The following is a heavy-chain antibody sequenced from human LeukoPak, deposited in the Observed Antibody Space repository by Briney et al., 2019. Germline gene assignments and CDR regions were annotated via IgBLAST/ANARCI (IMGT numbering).Heavy chain of an antibody. Sequence: SETLSLTCAVYGGSFSGYYWSWIRQPPGKGLEWIGEINHSGCTNYNPSLKSRVTISVDTSKNQFSLRLSSVTAADTAVYYCATTISPSNYYFDYWGQGTLVTVSS. V-gene: IGHV4-34*01. J-gene: IGHJ4*02. CDR2: INHSGCT. CDR3: ATTISPSNYYFDY. D-gene: IGHD3-9*01. CDR1: GGSFSGYY.